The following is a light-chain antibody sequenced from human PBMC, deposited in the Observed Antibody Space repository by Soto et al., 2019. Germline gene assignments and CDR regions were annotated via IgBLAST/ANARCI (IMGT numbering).Light chain of an antibody. CDR3: QQYGSSPWT. CDR2: KAS. J-gene: IGKJ1*01. Sequence: EIQMTQSPATLSASVGDRVTITSRASQSISIWLAWYQQKPGKAPKILIYKASTRESGVPDRFSGSGSGTDFTLTISRLEPEDFVIYYCQQYGSSPWTFGQGTKV. CDR1: QSISIW. V-gene: IGKV1-5*03.